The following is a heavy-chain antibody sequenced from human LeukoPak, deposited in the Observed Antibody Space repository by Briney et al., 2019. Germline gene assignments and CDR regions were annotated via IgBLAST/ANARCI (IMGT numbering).Heavy chain of an antibody. J-gene: IGHJ4*02. Sequence: GRSLRLSCAASGFTFRAYAMHWVRQAPGKGLEWLAVISNDGTIQYYADSVKGRFTISRDNSRNIMNLQTDSLRPEDTALYYCARAMVRGVIPYWGQGTLVTVSS. D-gene: IGHD3-10*01. CDR2: ISNDGTIQ. V-gene: IGHV3-30*04. CDR1: GFTFRAYA. CDR3: ARAMVRGVIPY.